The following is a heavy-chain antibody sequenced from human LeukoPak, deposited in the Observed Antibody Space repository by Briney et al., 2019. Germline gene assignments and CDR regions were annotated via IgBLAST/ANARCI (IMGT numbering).Heavy chain of an antibody. CDR1: GFTFSSYW. D-gene: IGHD1-26*01. CDR2: ITSDGSST. Sequence: GGSLRLSCAASGFTFSSYWMHWVRQAPGEGLVWVSRITSDGSSTTYADSVKGRFTISRDNAKNTLYLQMGRLRAEDTAVYYCSRDLVGDSFDIWGQGTMVTVSS. J-gene: IGHJ3*02. V-gene: IGHV3-74*01. CDR3: SRDLVGDSFDI.